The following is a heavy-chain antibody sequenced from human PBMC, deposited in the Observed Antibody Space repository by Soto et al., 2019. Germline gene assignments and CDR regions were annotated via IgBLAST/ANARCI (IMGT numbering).Heavy chain of an antibody. J-gene: IGHJ4*02. CDR3: TSHVVMGALLY. V-gene: IGHV1-24*01. Sequence: QAQLEQSGAEVKKPGASVKVPGKVSGYTLADLNIHWVRQAPGKGLEWMGGYIPDQGKLVHAENFQGRVTMTEDTSTDTAYMELSSHRFEDTAVYFCTSHVVMGALLYWGQGTLVTVSS. D-gene: IGHD1-26*01. CDR2: YIPDQGKL. CDR1: GYTLADLN.